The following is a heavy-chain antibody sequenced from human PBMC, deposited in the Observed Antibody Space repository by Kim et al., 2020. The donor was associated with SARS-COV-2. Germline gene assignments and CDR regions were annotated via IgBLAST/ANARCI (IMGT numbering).Heavy chain of an antibody. Sequence: SETLSLTCTVSGGSISSSSYNWGWIRQPPGLGRVCIGSYNYSGSSYYNPTLKSRVTIAIDTSKTQFSLTTRSVTAAATAVYYCASPRDSYGSYFDYWGEGALGTVSS. CDR1: GGSISSSSYN. J-gene: IGHJ4*02. V-gene: IGHV4-39*01. D-gene: IGHD5-18*01. CDR2: YNYSGSS. CDR3: ASPRDSYGSYFDY.